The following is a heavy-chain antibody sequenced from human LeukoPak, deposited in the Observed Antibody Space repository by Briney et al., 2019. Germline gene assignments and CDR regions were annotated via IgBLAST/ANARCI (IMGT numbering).Heavy chain of an antibody. V-gene: IGHV4-59*01. CDR1: GGSISSYY. Sequence: SETLSLTCTVSGGSISSYYWSWIWQPPGKGLEWIGYIYYSGSTNYNPSLKSRVTISVDTSKNQFSLKLSSVTAADTAVYYCARVRQDFWSGYLSNDAFDIWGQGTMVTVSS. CDR3: ARVRQDFWSGYLSNDAFDI. D-gene: IGHD3-3*01. J-gene: IGHJ3*02. CDR2: IYYSGST.